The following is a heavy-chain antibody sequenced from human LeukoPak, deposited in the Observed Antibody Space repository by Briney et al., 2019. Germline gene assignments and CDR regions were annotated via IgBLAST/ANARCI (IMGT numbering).Heavy chain of an antibody. Sequence: GGSLRLSCAASGFTFDDYGMRWVRQAPGKGLEWGSGINWNGGSTVYGDSVKGRFTISRDNAKNSLYLQMNSLRAEDTAVYYCAKDSHWILFDDWGQGTLVTVSS. V-gene: IGHV3-20*04. CDR3: AKDSHWILFDD. J-gene: IGHJ4*02. CDR2: INWNGGST. D-gene: IGHD2-2*03. CDR1: GFTFDDYG.